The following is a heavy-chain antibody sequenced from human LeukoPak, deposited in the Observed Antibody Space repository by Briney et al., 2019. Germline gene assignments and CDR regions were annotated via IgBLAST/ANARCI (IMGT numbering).Heavy chain of an antibody. CDR1: GFTFSNYW. Sequence: GGSLRLSCAASGFTFSNYWMSWVRQAPGKGLEWVANIKEDGNEIYYVDSVKGRFTISRDNAKNSLFLKMSSLRAEDTAVYYCASVYSYGWFDYWGQGTLVTVSS. CDR3: ASVYSYGWFDY. D-gene: IGHD5-18*01. CDR2: IKEDGNEI. V-gene: IGHV3-7*01. J-gene: IGHJ5*01.